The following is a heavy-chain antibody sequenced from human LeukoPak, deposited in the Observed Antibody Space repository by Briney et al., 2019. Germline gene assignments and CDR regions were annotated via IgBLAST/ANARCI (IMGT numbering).Heavy chain of an antibody. CDR2: IYYSGST. Sequence: PSETLSLTCTVSGGSISSGGYYWSWIRQHPGKGLEWIGYIYYSGSTYYNPSLKSRVTISVDTSKNQFSLKLSSVTAADTAVYYCARGPSSSGMDVWGQGTTVTVSS. D-gene: IGHD6-6*01. CDR1: GGSISSGGYY. V-gene: IGHV4-31*03. J-gene: IGHJ6*02. CDR3: ARGPSSSGMDV.